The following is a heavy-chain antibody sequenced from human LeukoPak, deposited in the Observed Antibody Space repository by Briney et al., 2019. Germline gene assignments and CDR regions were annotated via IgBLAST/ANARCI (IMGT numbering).Heavy chain of an antibody. J-gene: IGHJ4*02. CDR2: ISAYNGNT. CDR1: GYTFTSHS. V-gene: IGHV1-18*01. Sequence: ASVKVSCKASGYTFTSHSISWVRQAPGQGLEWMGWISAYNGNTDYDQKFQGRVTMTTDTSTSTAYMELRSLRSDDTAVYYCARESWEGSSWYRVPFDYWGQGTLVTVSS. CDR3: ARESWEGSSWYRVPFDY. D-gene: IGHD6-13*01.